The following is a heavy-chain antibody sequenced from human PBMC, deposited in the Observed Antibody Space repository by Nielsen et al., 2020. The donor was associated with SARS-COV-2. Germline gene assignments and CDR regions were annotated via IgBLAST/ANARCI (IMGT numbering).Heavy chain of an antibody. CDR3: ARGGGWYREYFDY. J-gene: IGHJ4*02. CDR2: IYYSGST. D-gene: IGHD6-19*01. CDR1: GGSISSGDYY. Sequence: SETLSLTCTVSGGSISSGDYYWSWIRQPPGKGLEWIGYIYYSGSTYYNPSLKSRVTISVDTSKNQFSLKLSSVTAADTAVYYCARGGGWYREYFDYWGQGTLVTVSS. V-gene: IGHV4-30-4*01.